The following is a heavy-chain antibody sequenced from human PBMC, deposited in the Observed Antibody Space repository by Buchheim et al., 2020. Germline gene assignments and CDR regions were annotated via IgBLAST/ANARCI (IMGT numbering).Heavy chain of an antibody. Sequence: QVQLQQWGAGLLKPSETLSLTCAVHGGSFSGYYWSWIRQPPGKGLEWIGEFNHSESTNYNPSLKSRVTIPVDTSKNQFSLKLSSETAADTAVYYCARGRVQQQLVRGHNNRFDYWGQGTL. V-gene: IGHV4-34*01. J-gene: IGHJ4*02. CDR3: ARGRVQQQLVRGHNNRFDY. D-gene: IGHD6-13*01. CDR1: GGSFSGYY. CDR2: FNHSEST.